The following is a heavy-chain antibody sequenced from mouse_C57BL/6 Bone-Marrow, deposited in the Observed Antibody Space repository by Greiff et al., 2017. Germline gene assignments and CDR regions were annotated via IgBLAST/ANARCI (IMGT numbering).Heavy chain of an antibody. V-gene: IGHV1-54*01. CDR1: GYAFTNYL. J-gene: IGHJ2*01. CDR3: AREGTTGTYFDY. CDR2: INPGSGGT. Sequence: QVQLQQSGAELVRPGTSVKVSCKASGYAFTNYLIEWVKQRPGQGLEWIGVINPGSGGTNYNEKFKGKATLTADKSSSPAYMQLSSLTSEGSAVYFCAREGTTGTYFDYWGQGTTLTVSS. D-gene: IGHD4-1*01.